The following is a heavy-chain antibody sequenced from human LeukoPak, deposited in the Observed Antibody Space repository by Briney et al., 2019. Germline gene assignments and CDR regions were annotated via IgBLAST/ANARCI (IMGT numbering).Heavy chain of an antibody. Sequence: GGCLRLSCAASGYTFSSYGMQWVSQAPGKGLERVAFIRYDGSNKYYADSVKGRFAISRDNSKNTLYLQMNSLRAESTPVYYFASFAGVPYQRLPPWGEGALVTVSS. D-gene: IGHD2-2*01. V-gene: IGHV3-30*02. CDR1: GYTFSSYG. CDR3: ASFAGVPYQRLPP. J-gene: IGHJ5*02. CDR2: IRYDGSNK.